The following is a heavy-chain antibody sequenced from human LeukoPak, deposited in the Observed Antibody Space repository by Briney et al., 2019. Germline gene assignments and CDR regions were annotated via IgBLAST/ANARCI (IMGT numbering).Heavy chain of an antibody. V-gene: IGHV3-48*03. CDR1: GFTFSSYE. D-gene: IGHD3-22*01. CDR3: AELGITMIRGV. J-gene: IGHJ6*04. Sequence: GGSLRLSCAASGFTFSSYEMNWVRQAPGKGLEWVSYISSSGSTIYYADSVKGRFTISRDNAKNSLYLQMNSLRAEDTTVYYCAELGITMIRGVWGKGTTVTISS. CDR2: ISSSGSTI.